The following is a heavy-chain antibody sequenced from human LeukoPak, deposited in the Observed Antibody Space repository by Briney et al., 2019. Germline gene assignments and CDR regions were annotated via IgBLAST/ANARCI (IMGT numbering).Heavy chain of an antibody. CDR1: GFTFDDYG. CDR3: ARDRPTDNYYYYGMDV. CDR2: INWNGGST. J-gene: IGHJ6*02. V-gene: IGHV3-20*01. Sequence: GGSLRLSCAASGFTFDDYGMSWVRQAPGKGLEWVSGINWNGGSTGYADSVKGRFTISRDNAKNSLYLQMNSLRAEDTALYHCARDRPTDNYYYYGMDVWGQGTTVTVSS.